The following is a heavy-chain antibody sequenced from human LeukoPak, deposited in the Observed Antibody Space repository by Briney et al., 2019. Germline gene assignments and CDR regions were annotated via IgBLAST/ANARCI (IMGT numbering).Heavy chain of an antibody. V-gene: IGHV3-21*01. CDR3: ARDGPSLAVAATGLRY. CDR1: RFTFSSYS. J-gene: IGHJ4*02. CDR2: ISSSSSYI. D-gene: IGHD6-19*01. Sequence: GGSLRLSCAASRFTFSSYSMNWVRQAPGKGLEWVSSISSSSSYIYYADSVKGRFTISRDNAKNSLYLQMNSLRAEDTAVYYCARDGPSLAVAATGLRYWGQGTLVTVSS.